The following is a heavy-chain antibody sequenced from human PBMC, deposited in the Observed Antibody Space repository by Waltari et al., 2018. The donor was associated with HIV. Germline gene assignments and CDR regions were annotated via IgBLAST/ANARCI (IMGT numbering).Heavy chain of an antibody. CDR3: ARSSSGHFDS. D-gene: IGHD3-22*01. CDR2: INQDGTDM. CDR1: GFTFATSW. V-gene: IGHV3-7*03. J-gene: IGHJ4*02. Sequence: SGGGLVQPGGSKIPSCGVAGFTFATSWMSWVRQAPGMGLEWVANINQDGTDMYYVDSVKGRFTIFRDNAKKSLSLQMNDLRVEDTAIYYCARSSSGHFDSWGQGTLVTVSS.